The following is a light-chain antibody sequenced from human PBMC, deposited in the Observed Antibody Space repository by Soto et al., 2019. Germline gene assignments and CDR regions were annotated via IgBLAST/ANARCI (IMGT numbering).Light chain of an antibody. Sequence: DIQMTQSPSTLSASVGDRVTITCRASQGISGWLAWYQQKAGKAPRLPIFDASSLMSGVPSRFSGSGYGTEFTLTINRLQPDDSATYYCQQYDSFSVWTFGQGTKVDIK. CDR2: DAS. V-gene: IGKV1-5*01. J-gene: IGKJ1*01. CDR3: QQYDSFSVWT. CDR1: QGISGW.